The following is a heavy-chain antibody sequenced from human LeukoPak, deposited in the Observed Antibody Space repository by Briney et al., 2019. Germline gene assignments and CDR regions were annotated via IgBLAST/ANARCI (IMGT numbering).Heavy chain of an antibody. CDR3: ARTDYGSIPYY. CDR1: GYTFTGYY. V-gene: IGHV1-2*02. Sequence: ASVKVSCKASGYTFTGYYMHWVRQAPGQGLEWMGWINPNSGGTNYAQKFQGRVTMTRDTSNTTAYMELSRLRSDDTAVYYCARTDYGSIPYYWGQGTLVTVSS. D-gene: IGHD3-10*01. CDR2: INPNSGGT. J-gene: IGHJ4*02.